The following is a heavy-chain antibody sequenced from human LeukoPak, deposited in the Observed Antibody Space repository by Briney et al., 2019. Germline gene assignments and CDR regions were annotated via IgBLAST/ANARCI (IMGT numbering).Heavy chain of an antibody. J-gene: IGHJ3*02. CDR1: GFTFSGYA. D-gene: IGHD3-10*01. V-gene: IGHV3-48*02. CDR2: NSSDTT. Sequence: GGSLRLSCAASGFTFSGYAMNWVRQAPGEGLEWVSHNSSDTTYADSVKGRFTISRDNAKNSLYLQMNSLRDEDTAVYYCARDLHYAFDIWGQGTMVTAPS. CDR3: ARDLHYAFDI.